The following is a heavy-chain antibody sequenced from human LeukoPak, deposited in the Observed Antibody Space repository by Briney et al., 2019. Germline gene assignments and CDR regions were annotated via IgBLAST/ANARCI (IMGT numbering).Heavy chain of an antibody. CDR2: ISSSSSYI. V-gene: IGHV3-21*01. Sequence: GGSLRLSCAASGFTFSSYSMNWVRQAPGKGLEWVSSISSSSSYIYYADSVKGRFTISRDNAKNSLYLQMNSLRAEDTAVYYCAGAPPPLNWYFDLWGRGTLVTVSS. CDR3: AGAPPPLNWYFDL. J-gene: IGHJ2*01. CDR1: GFTFSSYS.